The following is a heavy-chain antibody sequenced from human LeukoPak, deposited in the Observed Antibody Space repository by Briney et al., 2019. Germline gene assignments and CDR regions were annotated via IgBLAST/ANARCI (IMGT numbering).Heavy chain of an antibody. J-gene: IGHJ3*02. D-gene: IGHD6-13*01. CDR2: ISGSGGST. Sequence: GGSLRLSCAASGFTFSSYAMSWVRQAPGKGLEWVSAISGSGGSTYYADSVKGRFTISRDNFKNTLFLQMISLRAEDTALYYCAKSTGAAAPRRAFDIWGQGTMVTVSS. CDR1: GFTFSSYA. V-gene: IGHV3-23*01. CDR3: AKSTGAAAPRRAFDI.